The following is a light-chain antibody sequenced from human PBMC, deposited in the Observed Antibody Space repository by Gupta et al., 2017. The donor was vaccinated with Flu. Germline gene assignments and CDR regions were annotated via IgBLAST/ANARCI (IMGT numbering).Light chain of an antibody. V-gene: IGKV3-11*01. Sequence: LTQSPACLSLSPGETATLSCRASQSIRSSLAVYQQKPGRAPILRIYDAFKRATDTRDWLSGSGSGTDFTLTISSVAAEDFEVYYSQRWVTFGGGTKVEI. CDR2: DAF. CDR1: QSIRSS. J-gene: IGKJ4*01. CDR3: QRWVT.